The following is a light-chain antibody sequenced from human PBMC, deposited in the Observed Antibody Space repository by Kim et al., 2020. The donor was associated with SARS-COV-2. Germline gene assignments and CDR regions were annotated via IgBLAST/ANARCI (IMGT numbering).Light chain of an antibody. CDR3: QQNYNIVT. CDR1: QTISIY. CDR2: AAS. J-gene: IGKJ4*01. Sequence: SASVGDRVTITCRASQTISIYLSWYQQKPGKAPKLLIYAASTLQSGVPSRFSGSGSGTDFTLTISSLQLEDFATYYCQQNYNIVTFGGGTKVDMK. V-gene: IGKV1-39*01.